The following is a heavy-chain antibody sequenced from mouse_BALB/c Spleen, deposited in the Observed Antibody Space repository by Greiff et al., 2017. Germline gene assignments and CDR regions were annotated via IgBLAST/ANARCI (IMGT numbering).Heavy chain of an antibody. CDR2: ISYSGST. CDR1: GYSITSDYA. J-gene: IGHJ4*01. Sequence: VQLKESGPGLVKPSQSLSLTCTVTGYSITSDYAWNWIRQFPGNKLEWMGYISYSGSTSYNPSLKSRISITRDTSKNQFFLQLNSVTTEDTATYFCARSIYYYGSSYGDYYAMDYWGQGTSVTVSS. D-gene: IGHD1-1*01. V-gene: IGHV3-2*02. CDR3: ARSIYYYGSSYGDYYAMDY.